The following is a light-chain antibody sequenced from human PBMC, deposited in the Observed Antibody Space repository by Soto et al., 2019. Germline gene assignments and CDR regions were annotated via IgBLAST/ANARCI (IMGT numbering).Light chain of an antibody. CDR2: AAS. J-gene: IGKJ4*01. CDR3: QQTKGFPLT. Sequence: DIQMTQSPSSLSASVGARVTITCRASQDISKNLAWYQQIPGKAPTLLIFAASTLQSGVPSRFSASGSGTYFILTVGGLQPEDAATYYCQQTKGFPLTFGGGTKVDIK. V-gene: IGKV1-12*01. CDR1: QDISKN.